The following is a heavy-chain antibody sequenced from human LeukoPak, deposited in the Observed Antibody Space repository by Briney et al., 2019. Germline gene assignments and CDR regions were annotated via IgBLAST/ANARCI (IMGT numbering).Heavy chain of an antibody. CDR2: IGPTGTDR. D-gene: IGHD4-17*01. CDR3: ARDFPSSGDYPS. Sequence: PGGSLRLSCAASGFTFSSCGFNWVRQAPGKGLEWVSSIGPTGTDRYYADSVRGRFTISRDNAKNSLYLQMNSLRAEDTAVYYCARDFPSSGDYPSWGQGTLVTVSS. J-gene: IGHJ4*02. CDR1: GFTFSSCG. V-gene: IGHV3-21*01.